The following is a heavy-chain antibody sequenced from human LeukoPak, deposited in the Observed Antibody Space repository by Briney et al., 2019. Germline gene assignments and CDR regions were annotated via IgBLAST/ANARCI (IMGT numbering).Heavy chain of an antibody. Sequence: GGSLRLSCAASGFTFSSYSMNWVRQAPGKGLEWVSSISSSSRYISYADSVKGRFTISRDNAKNSPYLQMNSLRAEDTAVYYCARVPGRGDGGYYYYYMDVWGKGTTVTVSS. D-gene: IGHD1-14*01. J-gene: IGHJ6*03. CDR3: ARVPGRGDGGYYYYYMDV. CDR2: ISSSSRYI. V-gene: IGHV3-21*01. CDR1: GFTFSSYS.